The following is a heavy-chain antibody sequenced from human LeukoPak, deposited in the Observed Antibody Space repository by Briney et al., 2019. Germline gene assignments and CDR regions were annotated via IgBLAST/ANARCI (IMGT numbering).Heavy chain of an antibody. CDR1: GFTFSSYW. D-gene: IGHD6-13*01. V-gene: IGHV3-7*03. J-gene: IGHJ2*01. CDR3: AKDIGTGGTGWYFDL. CDR2: IKQDGSEK. Sequence: PGGSLRLSCAASGFTFSSYWMSWVRQAPGKGLEWVANIKQDGSEKYYVDSVKGRFTISRDNAKNSLYLQMSSLRAEDTALYYCAKDIGTGGTGWYFDLWGRGTLVTVSS.